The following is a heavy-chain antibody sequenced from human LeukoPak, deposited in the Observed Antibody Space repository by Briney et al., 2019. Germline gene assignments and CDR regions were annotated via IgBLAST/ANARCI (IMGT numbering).Heavy chain of an antibody. CDR1: GFTFGDHA. D-gene: IGHD5-18*01. J-gene: IGHJ6*02. Sequence: GRSLRLSCTASGFTFGDHAMSWVRQAPGKGLEWVGFIRSKAYGGTTEYAASVKGRFTISRDDSKSIAYLQMNSLKTEDTAVYYCTRGPRQLWLYYGMDVWGQGTTVIVPS. V-gene: IGHV3-49*04. CDR3: TRGPRQLWLYYGMDV. CDR2: IRSKAYGGTT.